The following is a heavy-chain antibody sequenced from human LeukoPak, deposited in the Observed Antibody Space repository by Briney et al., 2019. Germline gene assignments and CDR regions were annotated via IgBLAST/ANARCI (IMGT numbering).Heavy chain of an antibody. V-gene: IGHV3-23*01. Sequence: GGSLRLTCAASGFTFSSYAMSWVRQAPGKGLEWVSAISGSGGSTYYADSVKGRFTISRDNSKNTLYLQMNSLRAEDTAVYYCAKPPPLNYHDREDFDYWGQGTLVTVSS. D-gene: IGHD3-22*01. CDR3: AKPPPLNYHDREDFDY. CDR2: ISGSGGST. CDR1: GFTFSSYA. J-gene: IGHJ4*02.